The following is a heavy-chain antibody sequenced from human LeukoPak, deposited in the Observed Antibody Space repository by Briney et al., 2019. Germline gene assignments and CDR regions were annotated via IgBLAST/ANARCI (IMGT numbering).Heavy chain of an antibody. CDR1: GFTVSSNY. V-gene: IGHV3-23*01. D-gene: IGHD3-16*02. CDR2: ISGSGGST. J-gene: IGHJ4*02. Sequence: PGGSLRLSCAASGFTVSSNYMSWVRQAPGKGLEWVSAISGSGGSTYYADSVKGRFTISRDNSKNTLYLQMNSLRAEDTAVYYCAKDKNDYVWGSYRSIDYWGQGTLVTVSS. CDR3: AKDKNDYVWGSYRSIDY.